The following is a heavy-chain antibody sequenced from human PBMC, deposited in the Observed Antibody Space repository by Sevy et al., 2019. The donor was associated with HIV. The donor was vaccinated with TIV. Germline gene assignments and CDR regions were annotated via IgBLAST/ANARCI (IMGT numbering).Heavy chain of an antibody. CDR3: AKALDTYGKSERLIFDS. J-gene: IGHJ4*02. Sequence: GGSLRLSCEASGFIFSTYGMHWVRQAPGKGLDWVAIVSSDARCAQYAYSVKGRFTISRDNSKNTVYLQMDSLTPEDTAVYYCAKALDTYGKSERLIFDSWGQGTLVTVSS. V-gene: IGHV3-30*18. D-gene: IGHD5-18*01. CDR1: GFIFSTYG. CDR2: VSSDARCA.